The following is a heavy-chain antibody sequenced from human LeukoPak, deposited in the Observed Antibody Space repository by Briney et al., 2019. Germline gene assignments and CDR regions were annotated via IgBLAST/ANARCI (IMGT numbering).Heavy chain of an antibody. CDR2: IYYSGST. J-gene: IGHJ6*04. V-gene: IGHV4-30-4*01. CDR3: AREEFYYGSGSYYYYGMDV. D-gene: IGHD3-10*01. CDR1: GGSISSGDYY. Sequence: SETLSLTCTVSGGSISSGDYYWSWIRQPPGKGVEWIGYIYYSGSTYYNPSLKSRVTISVDTSKNQFSLKLSSVTAADTAVYYCAREEFYYGSGSYYYYGMDVWGKGTTVTVSS.